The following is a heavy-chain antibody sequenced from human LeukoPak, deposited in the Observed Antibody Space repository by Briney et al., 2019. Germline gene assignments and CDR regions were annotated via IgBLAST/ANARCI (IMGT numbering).Heavy chain of an antibody. CDR1: GYTFTSYA. CDR3: ARAYTSSSHFDY. D-gene: IGHD6-6*01. CDR2: INPNSGGT. V-gene: IGHV1-2*02. J-gene: IGHJ4*02. Sequence: PLASVKVSCKASGYTFTSYAMNWVRQAPGQGLEWMGWINPNSGGTNYAQKFQGRVTMIRDTSISTAYMELSRLRSDDTAVYYCARAYTSSSHFDYWGQGTLVTVSS.